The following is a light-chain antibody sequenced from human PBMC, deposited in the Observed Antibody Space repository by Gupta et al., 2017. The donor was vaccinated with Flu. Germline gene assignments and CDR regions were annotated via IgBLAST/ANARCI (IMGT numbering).Light chain of an antibody. V-gene: IGLV3-21*02. CDR3: QVCDSDDAPRV. J-gene: IGLJ3*02. CDR2: DSA. Sequence: SYVLTQPPSVSVAPGQTARVTCGGSNIGGRSVFWYQHKSGQAPLLVIYDSADRPSGIPERFSASNSGNTATLTITRVEVGDEADYYCQVCDSDDAPRVFGGGTKLTGL. CDR1: NIGGRS.